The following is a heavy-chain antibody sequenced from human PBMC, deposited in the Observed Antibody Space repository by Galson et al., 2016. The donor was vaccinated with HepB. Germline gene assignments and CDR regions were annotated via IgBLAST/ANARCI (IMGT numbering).Heavy chain of an antibody. CDR1: GFTFSASG. CDR3: ARDSYCTRTICYPYYFDF. D-gene: IGHD2-2*01. Sequence: SLRLSCAASGFTFSASGMHWVRQAPGKGPEWLAVISFDGSNQFYADSVKGRFTISRDNSNNTLHLQMHSLRVEDTALYYCARDSYCTRTICYPYYFDFWGQGTLVAVPS. CDR2: ISFDGSNQ. V-gene: IGHV3-30*03. J-gene: IGHJ4*02.